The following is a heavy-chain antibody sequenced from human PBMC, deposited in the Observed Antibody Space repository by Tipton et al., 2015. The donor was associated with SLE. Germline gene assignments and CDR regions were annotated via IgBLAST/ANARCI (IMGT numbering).Heavy chain of an antibody. Sequence: LRLSCTVSGDSISSGDYYWSWIRQPAGKGLEWIGRSYISGSTNYNPSLKSRVSISVDTSKNQFSLKLTSVTDADTAIYYCARNKATPDYWGQGTLVTVSS. J-gene: IGHJ4*02. D-gene: IGHD4-23*01. CDR1: GDSISSGDYY. CDR3: ARNKATPDY. V-gene: IGHV4-61*02. CDR2: SYISGST.